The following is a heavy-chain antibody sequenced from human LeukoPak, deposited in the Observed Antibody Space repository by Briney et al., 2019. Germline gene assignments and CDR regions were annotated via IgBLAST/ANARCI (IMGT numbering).Heavy chain of an antibody. CDR3: ARGTMIKRGGWFDP. J-gene: IGHJ5*02. CDR1: GYTFTSYD. CDR2: MNPNSGNT. V-gene: IGHV1-8*01. Sequence: ASVKVSCKASGYTFTSYDINWVRQATGQGLEWMGWMNPNSGNTGYAQKFQGRVTTTRNTSISTAYMELSSLRSEDTAVYYCARGTMIKRGGWFDPWGQGTLVTVSS. D-gene: IGHD3-22*01.